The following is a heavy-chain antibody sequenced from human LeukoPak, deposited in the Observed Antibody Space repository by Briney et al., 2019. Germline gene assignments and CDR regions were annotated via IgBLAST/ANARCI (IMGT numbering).Heavy chain of an antibody. CDR2: ISSSGSTI. V-gene: IGHV3-48*03. D-gene: IGHD2-2*01. CDR3: ATESVPAAYQCDAFGI. Sequence: GSLRLSCAASGFPFSGYEMNWVRQAPGKGLEWGSYISSSGSTIYYADSVKGRFTTSRDNAKNSMYLQMNSLRAEDTAVYYCATESVPAAYQCDAFGIWGQGTMVTVSS. CDR1: GFPFSGYE. J-gene: IGHJ3*02.